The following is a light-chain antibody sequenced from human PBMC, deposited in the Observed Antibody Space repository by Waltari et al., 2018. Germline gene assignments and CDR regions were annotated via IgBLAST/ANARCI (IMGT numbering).Light chain of an antibody. CDR2: GPS. CDR1: QTITNNY. Sequence: EIVLTQSPGTLSLSPVDRATLLCRASQTITNNYLVWYQQKPGQAPKLLVYGPSDRATGIPDRFGYSGSGTDFTLTISRLEPEDFAMYYCQQYGSSPWTFGQGTMV. J-gene: IGKJ1*01. CDR3: QQYGSSPWT. V-gene: IGKV3-20*01.